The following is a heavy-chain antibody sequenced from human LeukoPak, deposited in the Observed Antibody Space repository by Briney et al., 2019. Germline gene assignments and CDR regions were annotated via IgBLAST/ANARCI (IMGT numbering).Heavy chain of an antibody. J-gene: IGHJ4*02. CDR2: INQDGSEK. CDR1: GLNFRSSW. V-gene: IGHV3-7*03. Sequence: GGSLRPSCAAYGLNFRSSWMSWIRQAPGKGLERVANINQDGSEKYYVDSVKGRFTISRDNAKNSLYLQMNSLRVEDTAVYYCARAFYSYFDYWDQGTLVVVST. CDR3: ARAFYSYFDY. D-gene: IGHD2/OR15-2a*01.